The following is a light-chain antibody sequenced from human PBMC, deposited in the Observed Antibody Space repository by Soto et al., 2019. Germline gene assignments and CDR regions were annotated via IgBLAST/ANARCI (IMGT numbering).Light chain of an antibody. V-gene: IGKV3-20*01. J-gene: IGKJ1*01. CDR3: QQYGSSPLT. Sequence: EIVLTQSPATLSLSPGERVTLSCRASQSVSNSLAWYQQKPGQAPRLLMYGASSRATGIPDRFSGSGSGTDFTLTISRLEPEDFAVYYCQQYGSSPLTFGQGTKVDI. CDR2: GAS. CDR1: QSVSNS.